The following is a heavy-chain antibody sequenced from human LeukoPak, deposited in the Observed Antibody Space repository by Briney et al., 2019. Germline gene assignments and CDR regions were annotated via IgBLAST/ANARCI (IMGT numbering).Heavy chain of an antibody. CDR2: INPNSGGT. Sequence: ASVKVSCKASGYTFTGYYMHWVRQAPGQGLEWMGRINPNSGGTNYAQKFQGRVTMTRDTSISTAYMELSRLRSDDTAVYYCARANTDYYYGIDVWGQGTTVTVSS. CDR3: ARANTDYYYGIDV. J-gene: IGHJ6*02. V-gene: IGHV1-2*06. CDR1: GYTFTGYY. D-gene: IGHD2-2*02.